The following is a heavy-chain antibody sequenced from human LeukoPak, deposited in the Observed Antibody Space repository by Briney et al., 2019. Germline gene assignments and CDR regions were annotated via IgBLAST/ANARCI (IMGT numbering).Heavy chain of an antibody. CDR1: GFTFSSYG. V-gene: IGHV3-48*02. CDR2: ISSSSGTI. CDR3: ARDRPYSNSPPGP. D-gene: IGHD6-6*01. Sequence: GGSLRLSCAASGFTFSSYGMHWVRQAPGKGLEWVSYISSSSGTIYYADSVKGRFTISRDNAKNSLYLQMNSLRDEDTAVYYCARDRPYSNSPPGPWGQGTLVTVSS. J-gene: IGHJ5*02.